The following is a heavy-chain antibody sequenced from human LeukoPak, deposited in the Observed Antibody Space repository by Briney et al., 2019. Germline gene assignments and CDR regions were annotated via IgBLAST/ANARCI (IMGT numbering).Heavy chain of an antibody. Sequence: GGSLRLSCAASRFTFSSYGMHWVRQAPGKGLEWVAVRSYDGSNKYYADSVKGRFTISRDNSKNTLYLQMNSLRAEDTAVYYCANHLACRSHKCPSFDEWGQGTLVTVSS. J-gene: IGHJ4*02. CDR2: RSYDGSNK. CDR1: RFTFSSYG. V-gene: IGHV3-30*18. CDR3: ANHLACRSHKCPSFDE. D-gene: IGHD2-2*01.